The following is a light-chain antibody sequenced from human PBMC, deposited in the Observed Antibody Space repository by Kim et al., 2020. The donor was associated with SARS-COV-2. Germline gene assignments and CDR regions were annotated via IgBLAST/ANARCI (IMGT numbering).Light chain of an antibody. Sequence: AQGKTARITCGGNNIGSKSVHWYQQKPGQAPVLVIYYDSDRPSGIPERFSGSNSGNTATLTISRVGAGDEADYYWQVWDSSSDHVVFGGGTQLTVL. V-gene: IGLV3-21*04. J-gene: IGLJ2*01. CDR1: NIGSKS. CDR3: QVWDSSSDHVV. CDR2: YDS.